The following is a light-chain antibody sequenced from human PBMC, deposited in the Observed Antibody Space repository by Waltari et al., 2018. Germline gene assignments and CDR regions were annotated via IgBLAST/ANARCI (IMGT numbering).Light chain of an antibody. J-gene: IGKJ3*01. V-gene: IGKV1-NL1*01. CDR1: QPRYNS. CDR3: QEDYSVREGLT. Sequence: DIHLTQSPSPLSALVGYRVPLTCRASQPRYNSLAGYQQKPGKAPKLLLYAASRLEIGVPSRFSGSGAGTDYTLTINSLQPEDCATYYCQEDYSVREGLTFGPGTKVEIK. CDR2: AAS.